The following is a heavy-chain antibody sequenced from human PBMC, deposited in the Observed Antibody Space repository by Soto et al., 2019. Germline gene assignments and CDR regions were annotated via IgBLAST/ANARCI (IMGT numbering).Heavy chain of an antibody. CDR2: IWYDGTSK. Sequence: QVQLVESGGGVVQPGRSLRLSCAASGFTFRNHAMHWVRQAPGKGLEWVGLIWYDGTSKYCADSVKGRFTISRDNSKNTLYLEMNSLRVEDTAIYYCARDQGVVIIKDHWGQGTLVTVSS. J-gene: IGHJ4*02. D-gene: IGHD6-6*01. CDR3: ARDQGVVIIKDH. CDR1: GFTFRNHA. V-gene: IGHV3-33*08.